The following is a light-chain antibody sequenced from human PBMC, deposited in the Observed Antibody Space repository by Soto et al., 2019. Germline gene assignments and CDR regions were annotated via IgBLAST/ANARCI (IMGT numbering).Light chain of an antibody. CDR1: SSDVGGYNY. Sequence: QSALTQPPSASGSPGQSVTISCTGTSSDVGGYNYVSWYQQHPGKAPKLMIYEVSTRPSGVPDRFYGSKSGNTASLTVSGLQAEDEADYYCRSYAGSNNSRFGGGTKLTVL. CDR2: EVS. V-gene: IGLV2-8*01. CDR3: RSYAGSNNSR. J-gene: IGLJ2*01.